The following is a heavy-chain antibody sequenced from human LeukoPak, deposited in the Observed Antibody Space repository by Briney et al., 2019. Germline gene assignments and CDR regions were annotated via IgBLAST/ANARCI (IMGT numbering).Heavy chain of an antibody. D-gene: IGHD3-10*01. J-gene: IGHJ6*03. CDR1: GGSISSSGYY. V-gene: IGHV4-39*07. Sequence: SETLSLTCTVSGGSISSSGYYWGWIRQSPEKGLEWIGEINHSGSINYNPSLKSRVTISVDTSKNQVSLKLSSVTAADTAVYYCARGGGSGSYFRYYYMDVWGKGTTVTVSS. CDR3: ARGGGSGSYFRYYYMDV. CDR2: INHSGSI.